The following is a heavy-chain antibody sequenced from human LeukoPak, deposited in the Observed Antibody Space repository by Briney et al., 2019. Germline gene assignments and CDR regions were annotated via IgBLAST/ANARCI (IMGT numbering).Heavy chain of an antibody. Sequence: PGGSLRLSCAASGFTFSSYAMPWVRQAPGKGLEWVAVISYDGSNKYYADSVKGRFTISRDNSKNTLYLQMNSLRAEDTAVYYCAREGGISAADLDYWGQGTLVTVSS. CDR2: ISYDGSNK. CDR3: AREGGISAADLDY. D-gene: IGHD6-13*01. J-gene: IGHJ4*02. CDR1: GFTFSSYA. V-gene: IGHV3-30-3*01.